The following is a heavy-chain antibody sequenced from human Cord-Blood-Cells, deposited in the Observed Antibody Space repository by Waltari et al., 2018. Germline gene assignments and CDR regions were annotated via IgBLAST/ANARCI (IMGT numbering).Heavy chain of an antibody. Sequence: EVQLVETGGGLIQPGGSLRLSCAASGFTVSSNYMSWVRQAPGKGLEWVSVSYSGGSTYYADSVKGRFTISRDNSKNTLYLQMNSLRAEDTAVYYCARGPSATGTLDAFDIWGQGTMVTVSS. CDR3: ARGPSATGTLDAFDI. J-gene: IGHJ3*02. CDR1: GFTVSSNY. D-gene: IGHD1-7*01. CDR2: SYSGGST. V-gene: IGHV3-53*02.